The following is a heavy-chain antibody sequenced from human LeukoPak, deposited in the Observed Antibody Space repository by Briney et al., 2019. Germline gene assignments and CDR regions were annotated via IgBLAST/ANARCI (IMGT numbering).Heavy chain of an antibody. CDR2: ISPSGDIT. D-gene: IGHD5-24*01. CDR1: GFSFSSHG. V-gene: IGHV3-21*01. Sequence: WGSLRLSCAGSGFSFSSHGMNWVRQAPGKGLEWVSGISPSGDITYYTDSVKGRFTISRDNAKNSLFLQMNSLRAEDTAVYYCARPRGNVEMAKNPFDYWGQGTLVTVSS. J-gene: IGHJ4*02. CDR3: ARPRGNVEMAKNPFDY.